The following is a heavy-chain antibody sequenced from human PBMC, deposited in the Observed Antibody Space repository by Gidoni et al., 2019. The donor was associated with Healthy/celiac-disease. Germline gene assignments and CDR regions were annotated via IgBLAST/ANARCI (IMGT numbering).Heavy chain of an antibody. CDR1: GGSCSGYY. V-gene: IGHV4-34*01. D-gene: IGHD6-13*01. J-gene: IGHJ5*02. Sequence: QVPLQRWGAGLLKPTDTLSLTCAVYGGSCSGYYWSWIRQPPGKGLEWIGEINHSGSTNYNPSLKSRVTISVDTSKTQFSLKLSSVTAADTAVYYCARRRGYSSRCQSSWFDPWGQGTPVTVSS. CDR3: ARRRGYSSRCQSSWFDP. CDR2: INHSGST.